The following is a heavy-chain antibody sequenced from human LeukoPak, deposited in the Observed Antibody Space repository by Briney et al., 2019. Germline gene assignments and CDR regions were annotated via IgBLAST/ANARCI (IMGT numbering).Heavy chain of an antibody. D-gene: IGHD3-16*01. J-gene: IGHJ4*02. CDR1: GGSISSHS. Sequence: SETLSLTCTVSGGSISSHSWSWIRQPAGKGLEWIGRIFTSGSTYYNPSLKSRVIMSVDTSKNQFSLKLRSVTAVDTAVYYCAREGGGFDYWGQGTLVTVSS. CDR2: IFTSGST. CDR3: AREGGGFDY. V-gene: IGHV4-4*07.